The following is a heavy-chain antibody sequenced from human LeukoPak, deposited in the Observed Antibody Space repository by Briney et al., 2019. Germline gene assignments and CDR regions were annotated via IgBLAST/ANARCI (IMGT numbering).Heavy chain of an antibody. Sequence: SETLSLTCTVSGGSISSGSYYWSWIRQPAGKGLEWIGRIYTSGSTNYNPSLKSRVTISVDTSKNQFSLKLSSVTAADTAVYYCAREDAGYRDAFDIWGQGTMVTVSS. CDR2: IYTSGST. J-gene: IGHJ3*02. CDR3: AREDAGYRDAFDI. D-gene: IGHD6-13*01. CDR1: GGSISSGSYY. V-gene: IGHV4-61*02.